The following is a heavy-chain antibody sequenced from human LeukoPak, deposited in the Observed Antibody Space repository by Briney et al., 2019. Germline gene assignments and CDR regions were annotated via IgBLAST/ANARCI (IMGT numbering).Heavy chain of an antibody. CDR3: ARGGYNWNYPFDY. V-gene: IGHV3-20*04. CDR2: INWNGGST. J-gene: IGHJ4*02. D-gene: IGHD1-7*01. Sequence: PGGSLRLSCAASGFTFVDYGMNWVRQAPGKGLEWVSGINWNGGSTGYADSVKGRFTISRDNAKNSLYLQMNSLRAEDTALYYCARGGYNWNYPFDYWGQGTLVTVSS. CDR1: GFTFVDYG.